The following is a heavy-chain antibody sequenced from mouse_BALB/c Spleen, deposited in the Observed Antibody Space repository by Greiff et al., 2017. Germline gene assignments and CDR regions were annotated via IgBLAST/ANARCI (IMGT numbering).Heavy chain of an antibody. CDR2: IRNKANGYTT. CDR1: GFTFTDYY. D-gene: IGHD1-1*01. J-gene: IGHJ1*01. V-gene: IGHV7-3*02. Sequence: EVQRVESGGGLVQPGGSLRLSCATSGFTFTDYYMSWVRQPPGKALEWLGFIRNKANGYTTEYSASVKGRFTISRDNSQSILYLQMNTLRAEDSATYYCASGSSRYFDVWGAGTTVTVSS. CDR3: ASGSSRYFDV.